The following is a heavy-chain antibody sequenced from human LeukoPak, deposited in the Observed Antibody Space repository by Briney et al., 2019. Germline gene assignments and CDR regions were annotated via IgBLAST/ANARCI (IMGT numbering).Heavy chain of an antibody. D-gene: IGHD3-10*01. CDR2: IYTNGNT. J-gene: IGHJ4*02. CDR3: ARGLRGWSGGAHTWYYFDY. Sequence: SETLSLTCTVSGVSVSNFYWSWIRQPAGRGLEWIGRIYTNGNTNYSPSLKSRVTMSADTSKSQLSLKLTSVTAADTAVYYCARGLRGWSGGAHTWYYFDYWSQGTLVTVSS. V-gene: IGHV4-4*07. CDR1: GVSVSNFY.